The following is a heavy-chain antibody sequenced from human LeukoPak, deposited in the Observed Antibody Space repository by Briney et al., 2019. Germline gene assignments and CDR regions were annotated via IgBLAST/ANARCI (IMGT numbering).Heavy chain of an antibody. Sequence: ASVKVSCKASGYTFTGYYMHWVRQAPGQGLEWMGWINPNSGGTTYEQKFQGRVTMTRDTSMSTAYMELSSLRSDDTAVYYCARADSSNWYWFDPWGQGTLVTVSS. CDR2: INPNSGGT. CDR1: GYTFTGYY. D-gene: IGHD6-13*01. CDR3: ARADSSNWYWFDP. V-gene: IGHV1-2*02. J-gene: IGHJ5*02.